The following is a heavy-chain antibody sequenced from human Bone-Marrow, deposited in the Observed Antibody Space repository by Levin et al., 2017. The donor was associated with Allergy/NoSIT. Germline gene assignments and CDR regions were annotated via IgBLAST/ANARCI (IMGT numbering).Heavy chain of an antibody. D-gene: IGHD1-14*01. J-gene: IGHJ3*02. CDR2: IYPGDSDT. CDR1: GYSFTSYW. CDR3: ARHDNPGSHAFDI. V-gene: IGHV5-51*01. Sequence: ASVKVSCKGSGYSFTSYWIGWVRQMPGKGLEWMGIIYPGDSDTRYSPSFQGQVTISADKSISTAYLQWSSLKASDTAMYYCARHDNPGSHAFDIWGQGTMVTVSS.